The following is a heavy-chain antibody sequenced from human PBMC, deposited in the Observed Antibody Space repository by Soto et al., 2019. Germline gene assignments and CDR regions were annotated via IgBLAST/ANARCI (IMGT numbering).Heavy chain of an antibody. V-gene: IGHV4-31*03. CDR2: IYYNGST. CDR3: ATYEYFGSEIYFYYYGMDV. D-gene: IGHD3-10*01. J-gene: IGHJ6*02. Sequence: QVQLQESGPGLVKPSQTLSLTCTVSGGSISIGGYFWSWIRQYPGKGLEWIGHIYYNGSTYYNPSLKSRVTISIDTSKNQFSLRLTSVTAADTAVYYCATYEYFGSEIYFYYYGMDVWGQGTTVTVSS. CDR1: GGSISIGGYF.